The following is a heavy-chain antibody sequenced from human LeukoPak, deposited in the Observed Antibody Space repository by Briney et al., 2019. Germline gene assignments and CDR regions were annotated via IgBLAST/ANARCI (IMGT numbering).Heavy chain of an antibody. J-gene: IGHJ5*02. CDR3: AREENPIAVAGNWFDP. D-gene: IGHD6-19*01. Sequence: ASVKVSCKASGYTFTGYYMHWVRQAPGQGLEWMGWINPNSGGTNYAQKFQGRVTMTRDTSISTAYMELSRLRSDDTAVYYCAREENPIAVAGNWFDPWGQGTLVTVSS. CDR2: INPNSGGT. V-gene: IGHV1-2*02. CDR1: GYTFTGYY.